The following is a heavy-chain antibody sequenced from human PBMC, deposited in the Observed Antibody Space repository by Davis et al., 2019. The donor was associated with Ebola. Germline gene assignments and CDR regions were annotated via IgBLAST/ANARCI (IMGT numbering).Heavy chain of an antibody. V-gene: IGHV3-9*01. CDR3: AKASWGPAARPLLDS. CDR1: GFSFEGYA. Sequence: PGGSLRLSCAASGFSFEGYAMYWVRQAPGRGLDWVSTINWNGNFIDYADSVKGRFSVSRDNSNNTLYLQMNSLRVEDTARYYCAKASWGPAARPLLDSWGQGTLVTVSS. CDR2: INWNGNFI. D-gene: IGHD2-2*02. J-gene: IGHJ4*02.